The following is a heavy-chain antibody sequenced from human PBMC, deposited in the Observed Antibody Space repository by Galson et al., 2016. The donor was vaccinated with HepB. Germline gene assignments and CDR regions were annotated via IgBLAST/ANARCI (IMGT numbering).Heavy chain of an antibody. Sequence: SLRLSCAASGFPFNNAWLNWVRQAPGKGLEWVGLIRSKNNGGATSTYAAPVEGRFTISRDDSKNTLYLQINSLKNEDTAVYYCTTEYWYYMDVWGKGTTVTVSS. V-gene: IGHV3-15*01. J-gene: IGHJ6*03. D-gene: IGHD2-8*02. CDR2: IRSKNNGGAT. CDR3: TTEYWYYMDV. CDR1: GFPFNNAW.